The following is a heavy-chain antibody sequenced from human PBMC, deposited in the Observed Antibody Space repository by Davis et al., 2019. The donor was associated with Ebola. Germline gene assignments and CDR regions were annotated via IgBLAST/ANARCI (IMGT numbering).Heavy chain of an antibody. V-gene: IGHV4-39*01. CDR1: GGSISSSSYY. J-gene: IGHJ4*02. D-gene: IGHD6-19*01. CDR2: IYYGGST. CDR3: ARRRNPVAGTVDY. Sequence: SETLSLTCTVSGGSISSSSYYWGWIRQPPGKGLEWIGNIYYGGSTSYNPSLKSRVTISIDASKNQFSLRLNSVTAADTAVYYCARRRNPVAGTVDYWGQGTLVTVPS.